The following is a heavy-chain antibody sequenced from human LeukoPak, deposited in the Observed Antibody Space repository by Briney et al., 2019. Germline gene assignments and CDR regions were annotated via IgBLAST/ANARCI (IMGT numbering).Heavy chain of an antibody. V-gene: IGHV3-43*02. CDR1: GFTVSTNY. CDR3: AKESGKFDY. CDR2: ISADGGST. J-gene: IGHJ4*02. Sequence: GGSLRLSCAASGFTVSTNYMSWVRQAPGKGLEWVSLISADGGSTFYADSVRGRFSISRDNSKNSLYLQMNSLRTEDTAMYYCAKESGKFDYWGQGTLVAVSS.